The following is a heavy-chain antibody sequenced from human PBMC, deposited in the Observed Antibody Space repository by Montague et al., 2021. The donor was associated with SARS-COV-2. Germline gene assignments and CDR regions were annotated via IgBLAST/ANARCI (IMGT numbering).Heavy chain of an antibody. J-gene: IGHJ5*02. CDR3: ARLPTGYPNWFDP. CDR2: VHYTGTT. CDR1: GGSITTSSAFH. V-gene: IGHV4-39*01. Sequence: SETLSLTCTVSGGSITTSSAFHWAWVRQPPGKGLERIGNVHYTGTTYXXXSLRSRVTISVDTSREQFSLRPSSVTAADPAVYHCARLPTGYPNWFDPWGQGTLVTVSS. D-gene: IGHD3-9*01.